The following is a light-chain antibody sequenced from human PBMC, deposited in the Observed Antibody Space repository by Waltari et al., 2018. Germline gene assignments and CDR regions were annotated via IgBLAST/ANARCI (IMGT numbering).Light chain of an antibody. CDR3: QSYDDTNDVV. CDR1: GGRIASNF. CDR2: GAN. J-gene: IGLJ2*01. V-gene: IGLV6-57*02. Sequence: NFVLTQPHSVSESPGKTVTISCIGSGGRIASNFVQWYQQRPGSAPTMVIHGANRRPSGVPDRFSGSVDSSSNSASLTISGLKTEDEAVYYCQSYDDTNDVVFGGGTKLTVL.